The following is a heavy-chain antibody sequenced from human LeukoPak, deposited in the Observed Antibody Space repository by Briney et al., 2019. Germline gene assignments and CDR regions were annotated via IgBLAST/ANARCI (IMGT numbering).Heavy chain of an antibody. CDR1: GFTFSSYA. CDR3: TKGTPGIAAAGTGYFQH. J-gene: IGHJ1*01. CDR2: ISGSGGST. Sequence: AGGSLRLSCAASGFTFSSYAMSWVRQAPGKGLEWVSAISGSGGSTYYADSVKGRFTISRDNSKNTLYLQMNSLRAEDTAVYYCTKGTPGIAAAGTGYFQHWGQGTLVTVSS. D-gene: IGHD6-13*01. V-gene: IGHV3-23*01.